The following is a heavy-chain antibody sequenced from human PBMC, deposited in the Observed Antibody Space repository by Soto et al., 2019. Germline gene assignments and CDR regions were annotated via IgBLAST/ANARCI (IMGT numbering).Heavy chain of an antibody. CDR3: AKDAFVVVPAAVYYYYYGMDF. D-gene: IGHD2-2*01. Sequence: QVQLVESGGGVVQPGRSLRLSCAASGFTFSSYGMHWVRQAPGKGLEWVAVISCDGSNKYYADSVKGRFTISRDNSKNTLYLQMNSLRAEDTAVYYCAKDAFVVVPAAVYYYYYGMDFWGQGTTVTVSS. J-gene: IGHJ6*02. CDR1: GFTFSSYG. CDR2: ISCDGSNK. V-gene: IGHV3-30*18.